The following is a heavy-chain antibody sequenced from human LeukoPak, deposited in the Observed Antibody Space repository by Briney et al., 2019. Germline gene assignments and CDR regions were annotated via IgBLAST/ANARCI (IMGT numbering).Heavy chain of an antibody. J-gene: IGHJ4*02. V-gene: IGHV3-7*01. Sequence: GSLRLSCAPSGFTFSSYWMTWVRQAPGKGLEWVANIKQDGSEEYYVDSVKGRFTISKDNAKNSLYLQMNSLRAEDTAVYYCARHIDWKFDYWGQGTLVTVSS. D-gene: IGHD1-1*01. CDR1: GFTFSSYW. CDR3: ARHIDWKFDY. CDR2: IKQDGSEE.